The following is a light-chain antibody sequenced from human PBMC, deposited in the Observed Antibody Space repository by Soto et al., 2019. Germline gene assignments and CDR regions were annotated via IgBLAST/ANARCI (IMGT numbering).Light chain of an antibody. J-gene: IGKJ5*01. Sequence: EIVLTQSPATLSLSPGERATLSCRASQSVSGYLNWYQQKPGQAPRLLIYATSNRATGVPARFSGSGSGTDFTLTISSLEPEDFALYYCQQRSNWPPITFGQGTRLEIK. V-gene: IGKV3-11*01. CDR3: QQRSNWPPIT. CDR1: QSVSGY. CDR2: ATS.